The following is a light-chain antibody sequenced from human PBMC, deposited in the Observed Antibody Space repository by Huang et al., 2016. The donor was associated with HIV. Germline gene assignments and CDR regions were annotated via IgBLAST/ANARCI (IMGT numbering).Light chain of an antibody. V-gene: IGKV4-1*01. Sequence: DIVMTQSPDSLSVSPGERATIDCKSSQSLLYSLNNKNYLAWFQQKPGRPPKLLRYWASTRESGIPERFSGSRSGTDFTLTINNLQPEDVATYYCQQYYQNPQTFGQGT. CDR3: QQYYQNPQT. CDR2: WAS. CDR1: QSLLYSLNNKNY. J-gene: IGKJ5*01.